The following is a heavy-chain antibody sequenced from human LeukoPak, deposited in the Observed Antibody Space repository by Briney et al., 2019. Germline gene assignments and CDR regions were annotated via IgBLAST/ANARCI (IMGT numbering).Heavy chain of an antibody. D-gene: IGHD6-19*01. CDR3: ARARQWLDYYYYGMDV. J-gene: IGHJ6*02. CDR2: ISAYNGNT. V-gene: IGHV1-18*01. Sequence: ASVKVSCKASGYTFTSYGISWVRQAPGQGLEWMGWISAYNGNTNYAQKLQGRVTMTTDTSTSTAYMELRSLRSDDTAVYCCARARQWLDYYYYGMDVWGQGTTVTVSS. CDR1: GYTFTSYG.